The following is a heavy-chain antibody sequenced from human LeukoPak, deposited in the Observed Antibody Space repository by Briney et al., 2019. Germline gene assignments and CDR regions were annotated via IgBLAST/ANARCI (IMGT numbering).Heavy chain of an antibody. Sequence: GASVKVSCKASGYTFTGYYMHWVRQAPGQGLEWMGWINPNRGGTNYAQKFQGWVTMTRDTSISTAYMELSRLRSDDTAVYYCAREMGDDSSSFGTFDYWGQGTLVTVSS. D-gene: IGHD6-13*01. CDR2: INPNRGGT. V-gene: IGHV1-2*04. CDR1: GYTFTGYY. J-gene: IGHJ4*02. CDR3: AREMGDDSSSFGTFDY.